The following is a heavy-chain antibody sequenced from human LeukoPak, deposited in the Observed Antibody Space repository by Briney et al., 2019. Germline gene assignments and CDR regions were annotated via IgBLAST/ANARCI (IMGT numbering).Heavy chain of an antibody. Sequence: SGPRLVKPSQTLSLTCAISGDSVSSDIAAWTWIRQSPSRGLELLGRTYYRSKWHYEYPASVKSRLTISSDASKNQFSLHLDSVTPEDTAVYYCARDRGNGWNHPADWGQGTLVIVSS. J-gene: IGHJ4*02. CDR3: ARDRGNGWNHPAD. CDR2: TYYRSKWHY. V-gene: IGHV6-1*01. CDR1: GDSVSSDIAA. D-gene: IGHD6-19*01.